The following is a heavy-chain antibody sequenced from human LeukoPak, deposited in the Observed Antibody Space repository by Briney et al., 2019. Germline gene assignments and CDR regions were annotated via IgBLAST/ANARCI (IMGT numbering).Heavy chain of an antibody. V-gene: IGHV3-30-3*01. Sequence: PGGSLRLSCAASGFTFSTYAMHWVRQAPGKGLEWVAVISYDGSNKYYADSVKGRFTISRDNSKNTLYLQMNSLRAEDTAVYYCARDSGESAFDIWGQGTMVTVSS. CDR1: GFTFSTYA. J-gene: IGHJ3*02. D-gene: IGHD3-10*01. CDR3: ARDSGESAFDI. CDR2: ISYDGSNK.